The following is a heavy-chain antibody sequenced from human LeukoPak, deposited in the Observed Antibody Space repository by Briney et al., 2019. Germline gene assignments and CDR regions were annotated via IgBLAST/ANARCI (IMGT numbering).Heavy chain of an antibody. CDR1: GYTLTELS. J-gene: IGHJ3*02. Sequence: ASVKVSCKVSGYTLTELSMHWVRQAPGKGLEWMGGFDPEDGETIYAQKFQGRVTMTEDTSTDTAYMELSSLRSEDTAVYYCATDRSSWYTFDIWGQGTMVTVSS. D-gene: IGHD6-13*01. CDR2: FDPEDGET. CDR3: ATDRSSWYTFDI. V-gene: IGHV1-24*01.